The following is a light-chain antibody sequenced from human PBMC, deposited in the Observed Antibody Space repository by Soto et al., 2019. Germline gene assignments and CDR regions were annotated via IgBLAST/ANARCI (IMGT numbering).Light chain of an antibody. CDR3: SSYTSSSTPLV. V-gene: IGLV2-14*01. CDR1: SSDVGGYNY. Sequence: QSVLTQPVSVSGSPGQSITISCTGTSSDVGGYNYVSWYQQHPGKAPKLMIYDVSNRPSGVSNRFSGSNSGNTASLTISGLQAEDEADYYCSSYTSSSTPLVFGTGTKVTVL. J-gene: IGLJ1*01. CDR2: DVS.